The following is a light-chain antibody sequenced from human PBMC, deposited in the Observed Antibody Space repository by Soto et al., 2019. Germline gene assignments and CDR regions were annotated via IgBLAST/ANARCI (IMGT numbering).Light chain of an antibody. J-gene: IGLJ1*01. CDR1: SSNIGGSS. V-gene: IGLV1-51*01. CDR2: DDD. CDR3: GSWDSSLSAYV. Sequence: QSVLTQPPSVSAAPGQRVTISCSGSSSNIGGSSVSWYRQLPGTAPKLLIYDDDKRPSGIPDRFSGTKSGTSATLGITGFQTGDEADYYCGSWDSSLSAYVFGTGTKVTVL.